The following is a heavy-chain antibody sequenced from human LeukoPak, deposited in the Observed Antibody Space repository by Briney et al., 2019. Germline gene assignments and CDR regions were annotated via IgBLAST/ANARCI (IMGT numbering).Heavy chain of an antibody. J-gene: IGHJ4*02. CDR1: GFTFSSYG. CDR3: ARDRATGVFEY. D-gene: IGHD7-27*01. CDR2: IWYDGSKK. Sequence: GGSLRLSCAASGFTFSSYGMDWVRQAPGKGLEWVAVIWYDGSKKYYADSVKGRFTISRDNSKNTLYLQMNSLRAEDTAVYYCARDRATGVFEYWGQGTQVTVCS. V-gene: IGHV3-33*01.